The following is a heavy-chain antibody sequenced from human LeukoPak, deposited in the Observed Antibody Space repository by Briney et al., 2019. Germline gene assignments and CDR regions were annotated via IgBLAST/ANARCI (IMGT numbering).Heavy chain of an antibody. Sequence: GGSLRLSCAASGFSLTNFAMSWVRQAPGKGLEWVSLIIGSSGDTFYADSVKGRFTLSRDDSRNTVYPQLNNLRVEDTAIYYCAKANWVSNADAVWWGQGTQVTVSS. CDR3: AKANWVSNADAVW. J-gene: IGHJ4*02. CDR1: GFSLTNFA. D-gene: IGHD1-1*01. CDR2: IIGSSGDT. V-gene: IGHV3-23*01.